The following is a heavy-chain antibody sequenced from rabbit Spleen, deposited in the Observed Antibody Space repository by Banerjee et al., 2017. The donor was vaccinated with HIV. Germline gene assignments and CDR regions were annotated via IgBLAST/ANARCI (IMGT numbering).Heavy chain of an antibody. D-gene: IGHD1-1*01. Sequence: QSLEESGGDLVKPEGSLTLTCIASGVSFSGSSYMCWVRQAPGKGLEWIACIEAGSSGFTYFASWAKGRFTISKTSSTTVTLQMTSLTAADTATYFCARDTSSSFSSYGMDLWGQGTLVTVS. CDR3: ARDTSSSFSSYGMDL. CDR2: IEAGSSGFT. CDR1: GVSFSGSSY. V-gene: IGHV1S40*01. J-gene: IGHJ6*01.